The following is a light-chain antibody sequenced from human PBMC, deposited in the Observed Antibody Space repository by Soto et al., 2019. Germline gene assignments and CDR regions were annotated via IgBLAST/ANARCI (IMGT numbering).Light chain of an antibody. CDR3: CSYAGSYTYV. V-gene: IGLV2-11*01. CDR2: DVS. J-gene: IGLJ1*01. Sequence: QSALTQPRSVSGSPGQSVTISCTGTSSDVGGYNYVSWYQQHPGKAPKLMIYDVSKRPSGVPDRFPGSKSGNTASLTISGLRAEDEADYYCCSYAGSYTYVFGTGTKLTVL. CDR1: SSDVGGYNY.